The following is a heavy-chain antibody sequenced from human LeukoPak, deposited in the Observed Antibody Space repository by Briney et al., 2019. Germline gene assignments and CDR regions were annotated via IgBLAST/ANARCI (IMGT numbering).Heavy chain of an antibody. D-gene: IGHD5-24*01. Sequence: PSETLSLTCTVSGGSISSYYWSWIRQPPGKGLEWIGYIYYSGSTNYNPSLKGRVTMSVDTSKNQFSLKLSSVTAADTAVYYCARVGGYNSPLGYWGQGTLVTVSS. CDR3: ARVGGYNSPLGY. V-gene: IGHV4-59*01. CDR2: IYYSGST. CDR1: GGSISSYY. J-gene: IGHJ4*02.